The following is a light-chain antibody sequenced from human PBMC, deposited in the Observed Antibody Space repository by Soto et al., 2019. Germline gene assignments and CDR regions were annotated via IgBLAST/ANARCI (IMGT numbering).Light chain of an antibody. CDR1: QSVRSN. Sequence: EIVMTQSPGTLSVSPGERATVSCRASQSVRSNLAWYQQKVGQAPRLLIYGASTRATGIPARFSGSGSGTEFTLTISSLQSEDFAVYYCQQYNDWPPTYTFGQGTKLEIK. CDR3: QQYNDWPPTYT. J-gene: IGKJ2*01. V-gene: IGKV3-15*01. CDR2: GAS.